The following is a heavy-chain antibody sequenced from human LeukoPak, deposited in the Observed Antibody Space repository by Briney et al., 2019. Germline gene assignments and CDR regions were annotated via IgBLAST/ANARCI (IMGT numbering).Heavy chain of an antibody. Sequence: SETLSLTCTVSADSISSSSFYWGWIRQPPGKGLEWIGNIYYSGSTYYNPSLKSRIIISVDTSKNQFSLKLSSVTAADTAVYYCAAHREYYYDSSGFDYWGQGTLVTVSS. CDR2: IYYSGST. D-gene: IGHD3-22*01. CDR3: AAHREYYYDSSGFDY. CDR1: ADSISSSSFY. V-gene: IGHV4-39*01. J-gene: IGHJ4*02.